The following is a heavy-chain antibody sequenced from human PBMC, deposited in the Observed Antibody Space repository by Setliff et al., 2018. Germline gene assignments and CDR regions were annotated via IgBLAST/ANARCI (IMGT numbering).Heavy chain of an antibody. V-gene: IGHV3-23*01. CDR2: ISGSGGST. Sequence: PGGSLRLSCAASGFTFSSYAMSWVRQAPGKGLEWVSVISGSGGSTYYADSVKGRFTISRDNSKNTLYLQMNSLRAEDTAVYYCAKNGFGVVALGVNNWFDPWGQGTLVTVS. CDR3: AKNGFGVVALGVNNWFDP. CDR1: GFTFSSYA. J-gene: IGHJ5*02. D-gene: IGHD3-10*01.